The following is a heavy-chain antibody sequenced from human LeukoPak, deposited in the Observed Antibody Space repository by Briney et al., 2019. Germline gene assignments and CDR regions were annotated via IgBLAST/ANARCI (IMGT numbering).Heavy chain of an antibody. J-gene: IGHJ4*02. CDR2: INLSGGST. CDR3: ARDYVDDIPMIKDY. D-gene: IGHD2-8*01. V-gene: IGHV1-46*01. CDR1: GYTFTSYH. Sequence: ASVKVSCKASGYTFTSYHMHWVRQAPGQGLEWMGKINLSGGSTTYAQKFEGRVTMTRDTSTSTVYMELSSLRSEDTAVYYCARDYVDDIPMIKDYWGQGTLVTVSS.